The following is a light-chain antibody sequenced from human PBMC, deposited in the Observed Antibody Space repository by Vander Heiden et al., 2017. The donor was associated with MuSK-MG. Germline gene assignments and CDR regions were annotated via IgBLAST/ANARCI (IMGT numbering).Light chain of an antibody. Sequence: DIQMTQSPSTLSASVGDRVTITCRASQSLSSWLAWYQQKPGKAPKLLSYKASSLESGVPSRFSGSGSGTEFTLTISSLQPDDFATDYCQQYTGYALTFGQRTKVEIK. J-gene: IGKJ1*01. CDR3: QQYTGYALT. CDR2: KAS. V-gene: IGKV1-5*03. CDR1: QSLSSW.